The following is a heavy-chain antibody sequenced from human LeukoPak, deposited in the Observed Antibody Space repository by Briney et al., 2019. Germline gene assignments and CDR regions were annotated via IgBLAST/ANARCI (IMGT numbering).Heavy chain of an antibody. V-gene: IGHV4-34*01. D-gene: IGHD5-24*01. Sequence: SETLSLTCAVYGGSFSRYYWSWIRQSPGKRLEWIAEIDHRGDTNYNPSVKSRVTISVDTSKNQFSLKVRSLSAADTAVYYCARGATISETGYFDFWGQGTPVTVSS. CDR2: IDHRGDT. J-gene: IGHJ4*03. CDR1: GGSFSRYY. CDR3: ARGATISETGYFDF.